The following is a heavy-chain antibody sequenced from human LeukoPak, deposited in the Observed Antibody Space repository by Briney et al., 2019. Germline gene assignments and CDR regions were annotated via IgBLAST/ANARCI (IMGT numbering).Heavy chain of an antibody. J-gene: IGHJ4*02. Sequence: PGGSLRLSCAASGFTFSSYSMKWVRQAPGKGLEWVSSISSSSSYIYYADSVKGRFAISRDNAKNSLYLQMNSLRAEDTAVYYCARDFHSAPGPFDYWGQGTLVTVSS. V-gene: IGHV3-21*01. CDR3: ARDFHSAPGPFDY. CDR1: GFTFSSYS. CDR2: ISSSSSYI. D-gene: IGHD6-6*01.